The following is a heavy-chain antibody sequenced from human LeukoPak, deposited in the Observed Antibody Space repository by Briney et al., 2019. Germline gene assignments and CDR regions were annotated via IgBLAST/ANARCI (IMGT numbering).Heavy chain of an antibody. D-gene: IGHD2-2*01. Sequence: ASVKVSCKASGYTFTSYGISWVRQAPGQGLEWMGWISAYNGNSNYAQKFQGRVTMTTDTSTSTGYMELRSLRSDDTAVYDCARVHSYCSSTSCLDYWGQGTLVTVSS. CDR3: ARVHSYCSSTSCLDY. CDR2: ISAYNGNS. V-gene: IGHV1-18*01. J-gene: IGHJ4*02. CDR1: GYTFTSYG.